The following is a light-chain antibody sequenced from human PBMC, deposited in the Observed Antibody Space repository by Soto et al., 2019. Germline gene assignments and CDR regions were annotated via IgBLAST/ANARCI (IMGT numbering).Light chain of an antibody. Sequence: QSVLTQPPSASTTPGQRVTIFCSGGISKIGSKYVYWYQHLPGAAPKLLIYRDDQRPSGVPDRFSGSKSGTSASLAISGLRSEDEADYYCSSYTTSNTRQIVFGTGTKVTVL. CDR2: RDD. CDR3: SSYTTSNTRQIV. J-gene: IGLJ1*01. V-gene: IGLV1-47*01. CDR1: ISKIGSKY.